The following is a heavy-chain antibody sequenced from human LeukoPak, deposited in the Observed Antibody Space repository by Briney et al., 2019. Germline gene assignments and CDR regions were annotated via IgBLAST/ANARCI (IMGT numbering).Heavy chain of an antibody. V-gene: IGHV4-39*01. Sequence: SETLSLTCNVSGGSINSRSNYWGWIRQPPGKGLEYIGSIHYSGRTYDNPSLKSRVTISVDTSKNQFPLKLSSVTAADTAVYYCARGSPYDYWGQGILVTVSS. CDR2: IHYSGRT. D-gene: IGHD3-10*01. CDR1: GGSINSRSNY. J-gene: IGHJ4*02. CDR3: ARGSPYDY.